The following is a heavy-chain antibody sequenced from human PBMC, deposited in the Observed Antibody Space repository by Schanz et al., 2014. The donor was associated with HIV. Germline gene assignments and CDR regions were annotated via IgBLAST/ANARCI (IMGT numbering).Heavy chain of an antibody. V-gene: IGHV1-2*02. Sequence: QVQLVQSGAEMKKPGASVKVSCKTSGYTFTGYFMHWVRQAPGQGLEWMGWINPNSGGTNYAQKFQGRVTMTRDTSISTAYMEMRRLKSADTAVYYCARDFTMLTCPDYWGQGTLVAVSS. D-gene: IGHD3-9*01. CDR3: ARDFTMLTCPDY. CDR2: INPNSGGT. J-gene: IGHJ4*02. CDR1: GYTFTGYF.